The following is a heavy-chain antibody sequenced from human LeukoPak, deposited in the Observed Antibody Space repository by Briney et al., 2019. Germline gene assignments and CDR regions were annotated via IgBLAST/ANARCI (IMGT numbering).Heavy chain of an antibody. V-gene: IGHV3-74*01. CDR1: GFIFSSYW. D-gene: IGHD6-6*01. CDR3: ARADSSSSYYFDY. Sequence: PGGSLRLSCAASGFIFSSYWMHWVRQAPGKGLVWVSRINSDGSSTSYADSAKGRFTISRDNAKNTLYLQMNSLRAEDTAVYYCARADSSSSYYFDYWGQGTLVTVSS. J-gene: IGHJ4*02. CDR2: INSDGSST.